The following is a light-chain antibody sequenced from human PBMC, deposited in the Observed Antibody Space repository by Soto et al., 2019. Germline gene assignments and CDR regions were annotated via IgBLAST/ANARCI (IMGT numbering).Light chain of an antibody. CDR1: SSDVGNYNS. CDR2: DVS. J-gene: IGLJ2*01. CDR3: SSYTSSSTLV. V-gene: IGLV2-14*03. Sequence: QSALTQPASVSGSPGQSITISCTGTSSDVGNYNSVSLYQQHPGKAPNLMIYDVSNRPSGFSNRFSGSKSGNTASLTISGLQAEDEADYYCSSYTSSSTLVFGGGTQLTVL.